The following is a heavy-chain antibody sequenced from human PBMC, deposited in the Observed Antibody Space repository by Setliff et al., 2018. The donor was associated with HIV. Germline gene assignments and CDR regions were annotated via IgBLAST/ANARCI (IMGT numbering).Heavy chain of an antibody. J-gene: IGHJ4*02. CDR1: GDSISSNNYY. V-gene: IGHV4-61*09. CDR2: IHGTGTS. D-gene: IGHD2-8*02. Sequence: SETLSLTCSVSGDSISSNNYYWSWIRQPAGKGLEWVGHIHGTGTSNYNPSLKSRVTISFDTSRNQFSLRLISVTATDTAVYYCARLIHTGLLYFDYWGLGMLVTVSS. CDR3: ARLIHTGLLYFDY.